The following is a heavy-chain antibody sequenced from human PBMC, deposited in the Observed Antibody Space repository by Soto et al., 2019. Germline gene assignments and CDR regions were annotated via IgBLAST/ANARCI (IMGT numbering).Heavy chain of an antibody. CDR3: ARHPTFSGWEYYFDY. D-gene: IGHD6-19*01. V-gene: IGHV4-39*01. CDR1: GDSVSSSHYY. Sequence: QLQLQESGPGLVKPSETLSVTCTVSGDSVSSSHYYWGWIRLPPGKGLEWIGSVYYSGSTYYNPSLKSRLTLSVDTSKNQFSLKLSSVTAADAAIYYCARHPTFSGWEYYFDYWGQGTLVTVSS. J-gene: IGHJ4*02. CDR2: VYYSGST.